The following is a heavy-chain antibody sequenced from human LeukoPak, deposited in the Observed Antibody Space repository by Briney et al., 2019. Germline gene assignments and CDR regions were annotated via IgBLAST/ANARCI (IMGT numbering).Heavy chain of an antibody. CDR3: ARYILTGSLRCRYAFDI. J-gene: IGHJ3*02. Sequence: SETLSLTCAVYGGSFSGYYWSWIRQPPGKGLEWIGEINHSGSTNYNPSLKSRVTISVDTSKNQFSLKLSSVTAADTAVYYCARYILTGSLRCRYAFDIWGQGTMVTVSS. CDR1: GGSFSGYY. D-gene: IGHD3-9*01. V-gene: IGHV4-34*01. CDR2: INHSGST.